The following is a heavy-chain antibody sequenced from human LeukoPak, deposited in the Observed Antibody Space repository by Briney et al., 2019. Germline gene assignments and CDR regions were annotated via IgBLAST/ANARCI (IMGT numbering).Heavy chain of an antibody. D-gene: IGHD3-10*01. CDR2: ISGSTTNI. J-gene: IGHJ5*02. CDR1: GFTFSDYY. V-gene: IGHV3-11*04. CDR3: ARDGGGNWFDP. Sequence: GGSLRLSCAASGFTFSDYYMNWIRQAPGKGLEWVSSISGSTTNIYYADSVKGRFTISRDNTKKSLYLQMNSLRAEDTAVYFYARDGGGNWFDPWGQGTLVTVSS.